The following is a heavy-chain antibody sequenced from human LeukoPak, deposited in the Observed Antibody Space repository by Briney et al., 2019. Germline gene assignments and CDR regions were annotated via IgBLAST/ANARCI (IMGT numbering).Heavy chain of an antibody. Sequence: SETLSLTCTVSGGSISSGGYYWSWIRQPPGKGLEWIGYMYHSGSAYYKSSLKSRVTISVDRSKSQFSLKLSSVTAADTAVYYCASMVTDWYFDYWGQGTLVTVSS. CDR2: MYHSGSA. CDR1: GGSISSGGYY. J-gene: IGHJ4*02. CDR3: ASMVTDWYFDY. D-gene: IGHD5-18*01. V-gene: IGHV4-30-2*01.